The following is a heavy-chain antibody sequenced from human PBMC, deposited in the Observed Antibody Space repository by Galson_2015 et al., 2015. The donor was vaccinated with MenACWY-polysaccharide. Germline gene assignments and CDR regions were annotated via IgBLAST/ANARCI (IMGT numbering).Heavy chain of an antibody. CDR3: AKDRIYYSSSWF. J-gene: IGHJ5*01. V-gene: IGHV3-30*18. CDR1: GFTFSSFA. D-gene: IGHD3-22*01. Sequence: SLRLSCAASGFTFSSFAIHWVRQAPGKGLEWVALISYDGNKKFYGDSVKGRFTISRDSSKNTVFLQMDSLTIEDTAVYYCAKDRIYYSSSWF. CDR2: ISYDGNKK.